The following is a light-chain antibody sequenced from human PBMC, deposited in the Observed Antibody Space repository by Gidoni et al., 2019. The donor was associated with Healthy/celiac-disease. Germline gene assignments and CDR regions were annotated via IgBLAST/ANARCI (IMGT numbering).Light chain of an antibody. Sequence: EIVLTKSPGTLSLSPGERATLSCRASQSVSSSYLAWYQQKPGQAPRLLIYCSSSRATGIPDRFSGSGSGTDFTLTICRLEPQYFAVYYCHQYGSSQTFGQGTKVEIK. V-gene: IGKV3-20*01. CDR2: CSS. CDR1: QSVSSSY. CDR3: HQYGSSQT. J-gene: IGKJ1*01.